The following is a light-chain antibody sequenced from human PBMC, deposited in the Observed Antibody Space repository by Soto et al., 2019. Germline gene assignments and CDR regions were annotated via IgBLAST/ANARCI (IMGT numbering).Light chain of an antibody. CDR3: QAWDSKSLFV. Sequence: SYELTQPPSVSVYPGQTASITCSGDKLGEKFVSWYQQKSGQSPVLVIYQDNKRPSGIPERFSGSNSGNTATLTLSGTQAVDEADYFCQAWDSKSLFVFGTGTKLTVL. V-gene: IGLV3-1*01. CDR1: KLGEKF. J-gene: IGLJ1*01. CDR2: QDN.